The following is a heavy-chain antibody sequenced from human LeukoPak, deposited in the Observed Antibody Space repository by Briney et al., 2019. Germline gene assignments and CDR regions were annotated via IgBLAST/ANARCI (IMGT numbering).Heavy chain of an antibody. CDR3: ARSVTFGGVIVPRPGAFDI. J-gene: IGHJ3*02. V-gene: IGHV4-59*08. Sequence: SSETLSLTCTVSGGSISSYYWSWIRQPPGKGLEWIGYIYYSGSTNYNPSLKSRVTISVDTSKNQFSLKLSSVTAADTAVYYCARSVTFGGVIVPRPGAFDIWGQGTMVTVSS. D-gene: IGHD3-16*02. CDR2: IYYSGST. CDR1: GGSISSYY.